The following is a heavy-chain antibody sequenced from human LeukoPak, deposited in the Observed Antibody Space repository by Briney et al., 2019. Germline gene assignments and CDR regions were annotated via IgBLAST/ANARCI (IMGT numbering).Heavy chain of an antibody. J-gene: IGHJ4*02. D-gene: IGHD3-22*01. CDR3: ARAGYYYDSSGLYYFDY. Sequence: SETLSLTCTVSGGSIGSYYWSWIRQPAGKGLEWIGRIYTSGSTNYNPSLKSRVTMSVDTSKNQFSLKLSSVTAADTAVYYCARAGYYYDSSGLYYFDYWGQGTLVTVSS. V-gene: IGHV4-4*07. CDR1: GGSIGSYY. CDR2: IYTSGST.